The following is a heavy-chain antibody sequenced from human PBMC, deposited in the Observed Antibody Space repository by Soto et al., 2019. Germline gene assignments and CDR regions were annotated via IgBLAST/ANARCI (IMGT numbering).Heavy chain of an antibody. CDR2: ISSSSSSI. J-gene: IGHJ4*02. Sequence: GESLKISCAASGFTFSTYDMNWVRQAPGKGLEWVSYISSSSSSIYHADSVKGRFTISRDNAKNSLYLQMNSLRDEDTAIYYCARSYMFGGVRFDYWGQGTLVTVSS. V-gene: IGHV3-48*02. CDR3: ARSYMFGGVRFDY. CDR1: GFTFSTYD. D-gene: IGHD3-16*01.